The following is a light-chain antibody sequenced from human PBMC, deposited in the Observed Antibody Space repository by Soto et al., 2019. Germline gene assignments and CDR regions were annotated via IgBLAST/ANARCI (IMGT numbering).Light chain of an antibody. V-gene: IGLV2-14*01. CDR1: SSDVGGNFY. CDR2: EVT. CDR3: SSCSTTTFEIL. Sequence: QSVLTQPASVSGSPGQSVTISCTGTSSDVGGNFYVSWYQQHPGKAPGLILREVTIRPSGVSSRFSGSRSGNTASLTISGLQAEDEADYYCSSCSTTTFEILFGGGTKVTVL. J-gene: IGLJ2*01.